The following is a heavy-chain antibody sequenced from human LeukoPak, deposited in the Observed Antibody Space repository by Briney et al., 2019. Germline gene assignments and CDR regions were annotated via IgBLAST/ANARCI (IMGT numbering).Heavy chain of an antibody. CDR2: ISAYNGNT. D-gene: IGHD3-22*01. J-gene: IGHJ4*02. CDR1: GYTFTGYY. V-gene: IGHV1-18*04. CDR3: ARYYYDSSGYYSFDY. Sequence: VASVKVSCKASGYTFTGYYMHWVRQAPGQGLEWMGWISAYNGNTNYAQKLQGRVTMTTDTSTSTAYMELRSLRSDDTAVYYCARYYYDSSGYYSFDYWGQGTLVTVSS.